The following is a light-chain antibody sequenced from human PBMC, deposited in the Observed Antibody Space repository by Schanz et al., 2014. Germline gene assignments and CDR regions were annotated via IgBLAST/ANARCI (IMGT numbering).Light chain of an antibody. J-gene: IGLJ2*01. V-gene: IGLV2-14*01. Sequence: QSALTQPASVSGSPGQSITISCTGTSSDVGGYNYVSWYQQYPGKAPKLMIYDVTNRPSGVSNRFSGSKSGNTASLTISGLQAEDEADYYCSSYTSSSTLGYVVFGGGTKVT. CDR1: SSDVGGYNY. CDR3: SSYTSSSTLGYVV. CDR2: DVT.